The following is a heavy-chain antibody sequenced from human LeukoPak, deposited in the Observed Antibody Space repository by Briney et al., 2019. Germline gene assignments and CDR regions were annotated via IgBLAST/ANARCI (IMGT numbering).Heavy chain of an antibody. J-gene: IGHJ5*02. D-gene: IGHD1-26*01. CDR1: GGSISGYY. V-gene: IGHV4-59*08. Sequence: SETLSLTCTVSGGSISGYYWSWIRQPPGKGLEWIGYIHYSGTTNYNPSLKSRVTLSVDTSKNQFSLDLTSVTAADTAVYYCARGGGVGATQAVWFDPWGQGTLVTVSS. CDR3: ARGGGVGATQAVWFDP. CDR2: IHYSGTT.